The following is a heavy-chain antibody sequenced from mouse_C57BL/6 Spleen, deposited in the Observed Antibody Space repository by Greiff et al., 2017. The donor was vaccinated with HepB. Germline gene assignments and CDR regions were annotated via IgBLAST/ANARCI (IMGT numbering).Heavy chain of an antibody. CDR3: ARSIGAMDY. Sequence: VKLMESGAELARPGASVKMSCKASGYTFTSYTMHWVKQRPGQGLEWIGYINPSSGYTKYNQKFKDKATLTADKSSSTAYMQLSSLTSEDSAVYYCARSIGAMDYWGQGTSVTVSS. D-gene: IGHD2-14*01. CDR2: INPSSGYT. CDR1: GYTFTSYT. J-gene: IGHJ4*01. V-gene: IGHV1-4*01.